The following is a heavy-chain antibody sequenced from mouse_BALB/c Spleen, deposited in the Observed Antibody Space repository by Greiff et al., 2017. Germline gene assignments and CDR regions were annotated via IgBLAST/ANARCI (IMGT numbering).Heavy chain of an antibody. CDR3: ARSITGFAY. Sequence: VMLVESGPELVKPGASVKMSCKASGYTFTDYVISWVKQRTGQGLEWIGEIYPGSGSTYYNEKFKGKATLTADKSSNTAYMQLSSLTSEDSAVYFCARSITGFAYWGQGTLVTVSA. V-gene: IGHV1-77*01. D-gene: IGHD1-1*01. CDR1: GYTFTDYV. J-gene: IGHJ3*01. CDR2: IYPGSGST.